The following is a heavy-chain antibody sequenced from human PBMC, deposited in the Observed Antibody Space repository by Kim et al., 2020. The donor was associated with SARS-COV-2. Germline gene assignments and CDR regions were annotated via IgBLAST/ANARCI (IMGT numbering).Heavy chain of an antibody. J-gene: IGHJ4*02. Sequence: GGSLRLSCAASGFTFSSYGMHWVRQAPGKGLEWVAGIWYDGSNKYYADSVKGRFTISRDNSKNTLYLQMNSLRAEDTAVYYCARDRRAYSSGWYDYWGQGTLVTVSS. CDR2: IWYDGSNK. CDR1: GFTFSSYG. V-gene: IGHV3-33*01. D-gene: IGHD6-19*01. CDR3: ARDRRAYSSGWYDY.